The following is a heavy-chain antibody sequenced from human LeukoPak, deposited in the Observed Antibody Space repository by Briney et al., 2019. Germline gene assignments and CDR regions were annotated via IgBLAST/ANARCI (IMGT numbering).Heavy chain of an antibody. CDR3: AKDMRIQLWFGFDY. CDR1: GFTFNNYG. Sequence: PGGSLRLSCAASGFTFNNYGMHWVRQAPGKGLEWVAVISYDGRNKHYPDSVKGRFTISRDISTDTLWLQMDSLRPEDTAVYYCAKDMRIQLWFGFDYWGQGTLVTVSS. CDR2: ISYDGRNK. V-gene: IGHV3-30*18. D-gene: IGHD5-18*01. J-gene: IGHJ4*02.